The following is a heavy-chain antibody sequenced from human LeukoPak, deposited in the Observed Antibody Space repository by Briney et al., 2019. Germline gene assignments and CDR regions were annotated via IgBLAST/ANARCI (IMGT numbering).Heavy chain of an antibody. CDR2: ISGSGDNT. CDR3: AKDLGGEVRGVRIRERYYMDV. D-gene: IGHD3-10*01. V-gene: IGHV3-23*01. Sequence: GGSLRLSCAASGFTFSSHGMSWVRQAPGKGLEWVSTISGSGDNTYYADSVKGRFTISRDNSKNTLYLQMNSLRAEDTAVYYCAKDLGGEVRGVRIRERYYMDVWGKGTTVTISS. J-gene: IGHJ6*03. CDR1: GFTFSSHG.